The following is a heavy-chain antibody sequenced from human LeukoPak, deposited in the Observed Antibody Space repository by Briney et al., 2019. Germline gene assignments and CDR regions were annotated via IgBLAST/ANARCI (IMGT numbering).Heavy chain of an antibody. Sequence: PGGSLRLSCAASGFTFSSYSMNWVRQAPGKGLEWVSSISSSSSYIYYADSVKGRFTISRDNAKNSLYLQMNSLRAEDTAVYYCARGPELRDGYNYYFDYWGQGTLVTVSS. CDR3: ARGPELRDGYNYYFDY. D-gene: IGHD5-24*01. J-gene: IGHJ4*02. CDR2: ISSSSSYI. CDR1: GFTFSSYS. V-gene: IGHV3-21*01.